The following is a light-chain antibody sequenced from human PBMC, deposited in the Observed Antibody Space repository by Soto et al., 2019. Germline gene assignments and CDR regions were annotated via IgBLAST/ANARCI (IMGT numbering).Light chain of an antibody. CDR2: AGS. CDR1: QSVSSH. J-gene: IGKJ1*01. Sequence: EIVMTQSPATLSVSPGESATLSCRASQSVSSHLAWYRQEPGQAPRLLVYAGSTGATGVPARFRGSGSGTEFTLTISSLQSEVFAVYFCQQYHDWPWTFGQGSRVEIK. V-gene: IGKV3-15*01. CDR3: QQYHDWPWT.